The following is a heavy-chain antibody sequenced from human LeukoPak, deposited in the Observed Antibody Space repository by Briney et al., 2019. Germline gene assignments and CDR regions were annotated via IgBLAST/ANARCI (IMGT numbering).Heavy chain of an antibody. CDR3: AKGAYDYIEIAYFDY. V-gene: IGHV3-23*01. J-gene: IGHJ4*02. CDR2: IIGSSGST. CDR1: GFSFNNYA. Sequence: GKSLRLSCGDSGFSFNNYAMNWVRQAPGKGLEWVSLIIGSSGSTFYADSVKGRFTISRDKSKNTLYLQMNSLRAEDTAVYYCAKGAYDYIEIAYFDYWGQGSLVTVSS. D-gene: IGHD5-12*01.